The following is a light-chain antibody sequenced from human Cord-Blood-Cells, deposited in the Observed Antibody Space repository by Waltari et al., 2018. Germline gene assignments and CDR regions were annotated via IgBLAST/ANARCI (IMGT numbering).Light chain of an antibody. Sequence: DIQMTQSPSSLSASVGDRVTITCRASQIISSYFNWYQQKPGKAPKLRIYAASSLQSGVPSRFSGSGSRTDLTLTISSLQPDDFATYYCQQSYSTLWTFGQGTKVEIK. V-gene: IGKV1-39*01. CDR3: QQSYSTLWT. CDR2: AAS. CDR1: QIISSY. J-gene: IGKJ1*01.